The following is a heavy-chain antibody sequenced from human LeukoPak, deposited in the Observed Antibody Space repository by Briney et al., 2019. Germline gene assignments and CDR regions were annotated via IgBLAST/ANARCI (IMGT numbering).Heavy chain of an antibody. Sequence: GGSLRLSCTVSGFTVSSNSMSWVRQAPGKGLEWVSFIYSDNTHYSDSVKGRFTISRDNSKNTLYLQMKSLRVEDTAVYFCARRAGAYSHPYDYWGQGTLVTVSS. D-gene: IGHD2-15*01. CDR1: GFTVSSNS. V-gene: IGHV3-53*01. CDR2: IYSDNT. CDR3: ARRAGAYSHPYDY. J-gene: IGHJ4*02.